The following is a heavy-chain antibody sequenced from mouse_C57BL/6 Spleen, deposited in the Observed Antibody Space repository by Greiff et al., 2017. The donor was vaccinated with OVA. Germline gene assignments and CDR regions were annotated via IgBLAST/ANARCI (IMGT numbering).Heavy chain of an antibody. CDR3: AREGLIYEGQRYIDY. Sequence: DVQLVEPGGGLVKPGGSLKLSCAASGFTFSSYAMSWVRQTPGQRLEWVAAISDGGSNTNYPDNVKGRFTISIDNAKNNLYLQMSHLTSEDTAMYYCAREGLIYEGQRYIDYWGQGTTLTVSS. CDR1: GFTFSSYA. V-gene: IGHV5-4*01. J-gene: IGHJ2*01. D-gene: IGHD1-1*01. CDR2: ISDGGSNT.